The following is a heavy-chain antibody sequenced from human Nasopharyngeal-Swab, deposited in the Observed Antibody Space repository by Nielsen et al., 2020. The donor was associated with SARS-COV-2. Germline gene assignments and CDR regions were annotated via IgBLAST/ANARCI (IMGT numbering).Heavy chain of an antibody. CDR1: GFTFSTYW. V-gene: IGHV3-74*01. CDR2: INGDGSST. CDR3: TRACNYRHDY. J-gene: IGHJ4*02. D-gene: IGHD1-7*01. Sequence: GESLKISCAASGFTFSTYWVHWVRQAAGKGLVWVSRINGDGSSTSYTDSLKGRFTISRDNAKNTLYLQMNSLRVEDTAVYYCTRACNYRHDYWGQGTLVTVSS.